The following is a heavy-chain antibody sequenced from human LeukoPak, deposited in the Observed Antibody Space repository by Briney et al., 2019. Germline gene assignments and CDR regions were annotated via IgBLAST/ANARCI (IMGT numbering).Heavy chain of an antibody. V-gene: IGHV3-72*01. Sequence: GGSLRLSCAASGFTFSDHYMDWVRQAPGMGLEWVGRIRNKANSYTTEYAASVKGRFTFSRDESNNSLYLQMNSLKTEDTAVYYCTRIRTDTSGLDYWGQGTLVTVSS. CDR3: TRIRTDTSGLDY. J-gene: IGHJ4*02. D-gene: IGHD1/OR15-1a*01. CDR1: GFTFSDHY. CDR2: IRNKANSYTT.